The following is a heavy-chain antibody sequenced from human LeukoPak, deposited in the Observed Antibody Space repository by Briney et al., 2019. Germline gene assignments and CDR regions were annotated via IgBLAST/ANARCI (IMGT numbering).Heavy chain of an antibody. CDR1: GFTFSSYG. J-gene: IGHJ4*02. Sequence: GGSLRLSCAASGFTFSSYGMHWVRQAPGKGLEWVAVIWYDGSNKYYADSVKGRFTISRDNSKNTLYLQMNSLRAEDTAVYYCARDQGELRAFGYWGQGTLVTVSS. CDR3: ARDQGELRAFGY. CDR2: IWYDGSNK. V-gene: IGHV3-33*01. D-gene: IGHD1-26*01.